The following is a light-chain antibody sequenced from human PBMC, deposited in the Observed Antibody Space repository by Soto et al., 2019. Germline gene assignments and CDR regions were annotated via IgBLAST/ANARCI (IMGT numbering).Light chain of an antibody. CDR3: RLRSNLLIT. J-gene: IGKJ5*01. CDR1: LSVSRN. CDR2: DAS. V-gene: IGKV3-11*01. Sequence: YRADLCLSRKEGSTIYWRASLSVSRNLAWYQQKPGQAPRLLIFDASTRATGIPARFIGSGSGTDFTLTIGSGVPEDLAFYYWRLRSNLLITCGEGTRLEI.